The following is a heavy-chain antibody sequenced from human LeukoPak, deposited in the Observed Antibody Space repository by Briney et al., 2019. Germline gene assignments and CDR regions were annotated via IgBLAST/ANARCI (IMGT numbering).Heavy chain of an antibody. V-gene: IGHV4-4*02. J-gene: IGHJ4*02. D-gene: IGHD3-10*01. Sequence: SGTLSLTCAVSGGSISSSNWWSWVRQPPGKGLEWIGEIYHSGSTNYNPSLKSRVTISVDKSKNQFSLKLSSVTAADTAVYYCASPRITMVRGPLEDWGQGTLVTVSS. CDR1: GGSISSSNW. CDR2: IYHSGST. CDR3: ASPRITMVRGPLED.